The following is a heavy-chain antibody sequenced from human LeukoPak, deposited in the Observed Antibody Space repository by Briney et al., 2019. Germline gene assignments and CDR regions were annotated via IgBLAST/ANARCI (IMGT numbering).Heavy chain of an antibody. D-gene: IGHD3-9*01. CDR1: GFTFNIYW. J-gene: IGHJ4*02. CDR3: ARATGYPN. V-gene: IGHV3-7*01. Sequence: PGGSLRLSCAASGFTFNIYWMSWVRQAPGEGLEWVTNIKQDGSEKYYVDSVKGRFTISRDNAKNSLYLQINSLRAEDTAVYYCARATGYPNWGQGTLVTVSS. CDR2: IKQDGSEK.